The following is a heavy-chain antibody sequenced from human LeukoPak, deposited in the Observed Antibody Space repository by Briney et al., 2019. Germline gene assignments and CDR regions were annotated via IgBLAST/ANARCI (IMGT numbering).Heavy chain of an antibody. Sequence: PGGSLRLSCTASGFTFGDYAMSWFRQAPGKGLEWVGFIRSKAYGGTTEYAASVKGRFTISRDGSKSIAYLQMNSLKTEDTAVYYCNRTGDFGGERLPPPPLHYAFDIWGQGTMVTVSS. CDR1: GFTFGDYA. CDR3: NRTGDFGGERLPPPPLHYAFDI. J-gene: IGHJ3*02. D-gene: IGHD2-21*01. CDR2: IRSKAYGGTT. V-gene: IGHV3-49*01.